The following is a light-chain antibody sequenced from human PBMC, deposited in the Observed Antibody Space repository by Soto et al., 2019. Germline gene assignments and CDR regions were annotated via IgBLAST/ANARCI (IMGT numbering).Light chain of an antibody. J-gene: IGKJ1*01. Sequence: AIQLTQSPSSLSASVGDRVTISCRASQVSSTYLAWYQQKPGKAPQLLIYGASTLQSGVQSRFSGSASGTDFTLTISSLQPEDFAAYYCQQYNSYWTFGQGTKVEI. CDR3: QQYNSYWT. CDR2: GAS. CDR1: QVSSTY. V-gene: IGKV1-13*02.